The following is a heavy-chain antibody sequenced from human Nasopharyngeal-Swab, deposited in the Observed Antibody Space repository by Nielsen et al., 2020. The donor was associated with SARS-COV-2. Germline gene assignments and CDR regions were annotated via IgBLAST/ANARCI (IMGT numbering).Heavy chain of an antibody. CDR1: GGSISSYY. V-gene: IGHV4-59*01. CDR2: IYYSGST. Sequence: SETRSLTCTVSGGSISSYYWSWMRQPPGKGLEWIGYIYYSGSTNYNPSLKSRVTISVDTSKNKFSLKLSSVTAADTAVYYCAREGHTGSVVDYWGQGTLVTVSS. J-gene: IGHJ4*02. D-gene: IGHD2-15*01. CDR3: AREGHTGSVVDY.